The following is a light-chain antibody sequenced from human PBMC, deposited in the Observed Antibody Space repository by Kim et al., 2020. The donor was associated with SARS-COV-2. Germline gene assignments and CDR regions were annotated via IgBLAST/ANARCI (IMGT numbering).Light chain of an antibody. J-gene: IGKJ1*01. CDR1: QRVSSSY. CDR2: GAS. V-gene: IGKV3-20*01. CDR3: QQYDRPPWT. Sequence: SPGERATLSCRASQRVSSSYIAWYQQKPGQAPRLFIYGASSGATGIPDRFRGSGSGTDFTLTISRLEPEDFAVYYCQQYDRPPWTFGQGTKVDIK.